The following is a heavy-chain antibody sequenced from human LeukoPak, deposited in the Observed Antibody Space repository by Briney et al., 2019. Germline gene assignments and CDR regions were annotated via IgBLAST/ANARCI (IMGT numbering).Heavy chain of an antibody. CDR3: AKWGDYDVLTGYYVSDY. V-gene: IGHV3-23*01. J-gene: IGHJ4*02. CDR1: GFTFSSYA. Sequence: GASLRLSCAASGFTFSSYAMSWVRQAPGKGLEWVSAISGSGGSTYYADSVKSRFTISRDNSKNTLYLQINSLRAEDTAVYYCAKWGDYDVLTGYYVSDYWGQGTLVTVSS. CDR2: ISGSGGST. D-gene: IGHD3-9*01.